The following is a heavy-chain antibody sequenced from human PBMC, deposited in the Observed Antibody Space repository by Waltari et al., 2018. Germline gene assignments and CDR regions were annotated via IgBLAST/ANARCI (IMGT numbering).Heavy chain of an antibody. V-gene: IGHV1-2*02. D-gene: IGHD6-13*01. CDR2: INPNSGGK. Sequence: QVQLVQSGAEVKKPGASVKVSCKASGYTFTGYYMHWVRQAPGQGLEWMGWINPNSGGKIYAQKFQGRVTMTEDTSTDTAYMELSSLRSEDTAVYYCATSIESGYSFDYWGQGTLVTVSS. CDR1: GYTFTGYY. CDR3: ATSIESGYSFDY. J-gene: IGHJ4*02.